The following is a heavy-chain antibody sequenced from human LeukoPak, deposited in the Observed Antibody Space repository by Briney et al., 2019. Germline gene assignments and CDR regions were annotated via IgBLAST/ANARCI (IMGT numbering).Heavy chain of an antibody. CDR1: GFTFSSYE. Sequence: PGGSLRLSCAASGFTFSSYEMNWVRQAPGRGLEWVSYISSSGSTIYYADSVKGRFTISRDNAKDSLYLQMNSLRAEDTAVYYCAELGITMIGGVWGKGTTVTISS. CDR2: ISSSGSTI. V-gene: IGHV3-48*03. CDR3: AELGITMIGGV. J-gene: IGHJ6*04. D-gene: IGHD3-10*02.